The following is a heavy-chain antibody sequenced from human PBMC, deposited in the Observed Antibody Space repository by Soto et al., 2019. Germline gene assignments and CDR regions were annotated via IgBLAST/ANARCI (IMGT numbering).Heavy chain of an antibody. D-gene: IGHD5-18*01. J-gene: IGHJ3*01. CDR3: AKDRRDHNTRTDAFDV. CDR1: GGTFSSYA. Sequence: SVKVSCKASGGTFSSYAISWVRQAPGQGLEWMGGIIPIFGTANYAQKFQGRVTITADESTSTAYMELSSLRSEDTAVYYCAKDRRDHNTRTDAFDVWGQGTTVTVSS. CDR2: IIPIFGTA. V-gene: IGHV1-69*13.